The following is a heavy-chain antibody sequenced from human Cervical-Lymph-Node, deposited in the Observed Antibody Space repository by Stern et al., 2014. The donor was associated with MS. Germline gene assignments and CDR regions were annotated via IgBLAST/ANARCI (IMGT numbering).Heavy chain of an antibody. CDR1: GYAFTNYY. CDR3: ARVPRPGVHFDC. CDR2: MNPKSGNA. D-gene: IGHD3-10*01. Sequence: VQLVESGAEVRKPGASVKVSCKASGYAFTNYYLHWVRQAPGQGLEWMGWMNPKSGNAVYSQEFQGRVSMTRNTSIGTAYLELGGLTSDDTAVFYCARVPRPGVHFDCWGQGTLVTVTS. V-gene: IGHV1-8*01. J-gene: IGHJ4*02.